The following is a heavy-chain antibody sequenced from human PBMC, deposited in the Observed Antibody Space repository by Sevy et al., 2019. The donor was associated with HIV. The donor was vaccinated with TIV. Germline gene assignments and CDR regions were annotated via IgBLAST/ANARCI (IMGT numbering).Heavy chain of an antibody. V-gene: IGHV4-61*02. CDR1: GGSIRSGRYY. Sequence: SETLSLTCNVSGGSIRSGRYYWSWIRQPAGKGLEWIGRIYIRGTTNYNPSLKSRITMSVDTSKNQFSVKLSSVTATDTAVYYCARELSDYGMDVWGQGTTVTVSS. CDR2: IYIRGTT. CDR3: ARELSDYGMDV. J-gene: IGHJ6*02.